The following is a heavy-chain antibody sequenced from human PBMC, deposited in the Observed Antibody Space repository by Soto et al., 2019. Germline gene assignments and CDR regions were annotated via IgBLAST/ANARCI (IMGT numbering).Heavy chain of an antibody. CDR3: AKGAAVVGTGYFDY. D-gene: IGHD6-19*01. Sequence: EVQLLESGGGFVQPGGSLRLSCVASGFTFSNYAMSWVRQAPEKGLEWVSAISGSGDGTYYTDSVRGRFTISRDSSRNTLFLQMNSLRAEDTAVYYCAKGAAVVGTGYFDYWGQGALVTVSS. J-gene: IGHJ4*02. V-gene: IGHV3-23*01. CDR2: ISGSGDGT. CDR1: GFTFSNYA.